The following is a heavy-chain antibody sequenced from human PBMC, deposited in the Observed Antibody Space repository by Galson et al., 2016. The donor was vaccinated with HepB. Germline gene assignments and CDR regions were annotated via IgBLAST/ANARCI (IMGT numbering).Heavy chain of an antibody. D-gene: IGHD4/OR15-4a*01. CDR3: ARDLKAVPGAEEYDAVDI. CDR2: ISPSGST. V-gene: IGHV4-4*07. Sequence: ETLSLTCTVSGDSISSYFWSWIRQPAGKRLEWIGRISPSGSTDSNPSLKSRVTMSLDTSKKRLSLKMTSVTAADTAMYFCARDLKAVPGAEEYDAVDIWGQGTLVTVSS. CDR1: GDSISSYF. J-gene: IGHJ3*02.